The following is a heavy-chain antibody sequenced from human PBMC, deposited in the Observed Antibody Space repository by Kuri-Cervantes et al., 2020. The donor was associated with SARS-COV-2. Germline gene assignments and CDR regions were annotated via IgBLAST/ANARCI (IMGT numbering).Heavy chain of an antibody. CDR3: AGLGYCSGGSCYYYYYGMDV. CDR2: IIPIFGTA. Sequence: SVKVSCKASGGTFSSYAISWVRQAPGQGLEWMGGIIPIFGTANYAQKFQGRVTITADGSTSTAYMELSSLRSEDTAVYYCAGLGYCSGGSCYYYYYGMDVWGQGTTVTVSS. J-gene: IGHJ6*02. CDR1: GGTFSSYA. V-gene: IGHV1-69*13. D-gene: IGHD2-15*01.